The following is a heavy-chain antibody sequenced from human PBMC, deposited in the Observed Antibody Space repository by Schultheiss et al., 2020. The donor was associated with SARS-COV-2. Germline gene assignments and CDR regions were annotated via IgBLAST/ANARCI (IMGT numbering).Heavy chain of an antibody. D-gene: IGHD6-25*01. J-gene: IGHJ4*02. Sequence: TLSLTCAVYGGSFSGYYWSWIRQPPGKALEWLAHIFSNDEKSYSTSLKSRLTISKDTSKSQVVLTMTNMDPVDTATYYCAHSGRVLDYWGQGTLVTVSS. V-gene: IGHV2-26*01. CDR2: IFSNDEK. CDR3: AHSGRVLDY. CDR1: GGSFSGYYW.